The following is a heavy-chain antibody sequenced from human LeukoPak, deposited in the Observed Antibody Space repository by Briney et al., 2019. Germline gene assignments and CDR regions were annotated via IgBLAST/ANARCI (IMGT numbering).Heavy chain of an antibody. Sequence: PSETLSLTCTVSGGSISSYYWSWIRQPPGKGLEWIGYIYYSGSTNYNPSLKSRVTISVDTSKNQFSLKLSSVTAADTAVYYCARGRRDDYVWGSYRRDYWGQGTLVTVSS. V-gene: IGHV4-59*12. CDR3: ARGRRDDYVWGSYRRDY. CDR1: GGSISSYY. J-gene: IGHJ4*02. CDR2: IYYSGST. D-gene: IGHD3-16*02.